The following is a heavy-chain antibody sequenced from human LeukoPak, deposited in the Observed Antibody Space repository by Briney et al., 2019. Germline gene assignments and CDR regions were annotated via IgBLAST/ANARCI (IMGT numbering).Heavy chain of an antibody. V-gene: IGHV3-11*01. CDR3: ARDIDSTYDYGGNDSPDAFDI. D-gene: IGHD4-23*01. CDR1: GFTFSDYY. Sequence: GGSLRLSCAASGFTFSDYYMSWIRQAPGKGLEWVLYISSSGSTIYYADSVKGRFTISRDNAKNSLYLQMNSLRAEDTAVYYCARDIDSTYDYGGNDSPDAFDIWGQGTMVTVSS. J-gene: IGHJ3*02. CDR2: ISSSGSTI.